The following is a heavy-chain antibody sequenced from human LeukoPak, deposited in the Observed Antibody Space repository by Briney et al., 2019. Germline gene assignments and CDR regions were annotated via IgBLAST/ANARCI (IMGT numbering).Heavy chain of an antibody. CDR2: IYYSGRV. J-gene: IGHJ3*02. D-gene: IGHD1-26*01. Sequence: KTSDTLSLTCAVSCDSITRSDWWAWIRQPPGKGLEWLGNIYYSGRVYHNPSLQTRVTMSVDSSKNQFSLRLGSVTAVDTAVYFCAKTRSGTYYGDSFDIWGQGILVTVSS. V-gene: IGHV4-28*05. CDR3: AKTRSGTYYGDSFDI. CDR1: CDSITRSDW.